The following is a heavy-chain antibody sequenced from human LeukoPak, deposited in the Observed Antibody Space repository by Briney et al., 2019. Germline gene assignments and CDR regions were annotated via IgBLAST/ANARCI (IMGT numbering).Heavy chain of an antibody. CDR2: IYYSGST. CDR1: GGSISSYY. J-gene: IGHJ5*02. CDR3: ARVSPIVVVPAAPNWFDP. Sequence: SETLSLTCTVSGGSISSYYWSWIRQPPGKGLEWIGYIYYSGSTNYNPSLKSRVTISVDTSKNQFSLKLSSVTAADTAVYYCARVSPIVVVPAAPNWFDPWGQRTLVTVSS. V-gene: IGHV4-59*01. D-gene: IGHD2-2*01.